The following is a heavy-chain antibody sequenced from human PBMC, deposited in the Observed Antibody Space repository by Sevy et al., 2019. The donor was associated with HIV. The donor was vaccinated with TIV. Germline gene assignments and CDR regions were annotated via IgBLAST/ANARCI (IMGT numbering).Heavy chain of an antibody. D-gene: IGHD4-17*01. J-gene: IGHJ4*02. Sequence: GGSLRLSCTASGFTFSTYEMNWVRQAPGKGLEWVSYISNSGNTIYYSDSVKGRFTISRDNAKNSLYLQMNSLRAADTAVYYCARDLAPSVTTVAHFDYWGRGTLVTVSS. CDR3: ARDLAPSVTTVAHFDY. V-gene: IGHV3-48*03. CDR1: GFTFSTYE. CDR2: ISNSGNTI.